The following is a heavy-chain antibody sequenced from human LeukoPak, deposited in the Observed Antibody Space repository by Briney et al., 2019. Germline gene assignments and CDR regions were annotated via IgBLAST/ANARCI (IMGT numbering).Heavy chain of an antibody. CDR2: IYSGGNT. D-gene: IGHD5-24*01. V-gene: IGHV3-53*05. CDR1: GFTVSSNY. Sequence: GGSLRLSCAASGFTVSSNYMSWVRQAPGKGLEWVSVIYSGGNTYYADSVKGRFTISRDNSKNTLYLQMNSLRAEDTAVYYCAKEGWLEMATIEAFDIWGQGTMVTVSS. CDR3: AKEGWLEMATIEAFDI. J-gene: IGHJ3*02.